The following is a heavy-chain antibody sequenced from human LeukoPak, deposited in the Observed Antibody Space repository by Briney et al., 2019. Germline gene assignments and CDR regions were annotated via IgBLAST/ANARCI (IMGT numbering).Heavy chain of an antibody. V-gene: IGHV1-8*03. CDR2: MNPNNGKT. CDR1: GYIFTSLD. J-gene: IGHJ4*02. D-gene: IGHD2-8*02. Sequence: ASVKVSCKASGYIFTSLDINWVQQAPGQGLEWMGWMNPNNGKTAYAQKFQGRVTITRNTAITTAYMELSSLRSDDTAVYYCARGHVSGGGLYYFNSWGQGTLVTVSS. CDR3: ARGHVSGGGLYYFNS.